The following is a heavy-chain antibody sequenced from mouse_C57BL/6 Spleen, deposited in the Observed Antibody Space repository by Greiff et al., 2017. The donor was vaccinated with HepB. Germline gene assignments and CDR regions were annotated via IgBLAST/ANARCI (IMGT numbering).Heavy chain of an antibody. J-gene: IGHJ4*01. Sequence: VHLVESGPGLVQPSQRLSITCTVSGFSLTSYGVHWVRQSPGKGLEWLGVIWSGGSTDYNAAFISRLSISKDNSKSQVFFKMNSLQADDTAIYYCARVFELGEAMDYWGQGTSVTVSS. D-gene: IGHD4-1*01. V-gene: IGHV2-2*01. CDR3: ARVFELGEAMDY. CDR2: IWSGGST. CDR1: GFSLTSYG.